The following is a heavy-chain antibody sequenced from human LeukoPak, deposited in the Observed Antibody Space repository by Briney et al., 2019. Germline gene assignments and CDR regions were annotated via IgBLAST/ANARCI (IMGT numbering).Heavy chain of an antibody. Sequence: SETLSLTCTVSGGSISSSSYYWGWIRQPPGKGLEWIGSIYYSGSTYYNPSLKSRVTISVDTSKNQFSLKLSSVTAADTAVYYCAGAEEVGAMSYWGQGTLVTVSS. CDR3: AGAEEVGAMSY. CDR1: GGSISSSSYY. D-gene: IGHD1-26*01. J-gene: IGHJ4*02. CDR2: IYYSGST. V-gene: IGHV4-39*07.